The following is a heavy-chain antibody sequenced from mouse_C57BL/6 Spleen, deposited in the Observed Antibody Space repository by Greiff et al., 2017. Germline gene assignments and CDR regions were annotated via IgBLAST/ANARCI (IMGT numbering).Heavy chain of an antibody. CDR2: LRNKANNHAT. CDR1: GFTFSDAW. V-gene: IGHV6-6*01. Sequence: DVKLVESGGGLVQPGGSMKLSCAASGFTFSDAWMDWVRQSPEKGLEWVAELRNKANNHATYYAESGKGRFTISRDVSKSSVYPPMHSFSAEDTGIYYCTMREYYFDYRGQGTNRPVPS. J-gene: IGHJ2*01. CDR3: TMREYYFDY.